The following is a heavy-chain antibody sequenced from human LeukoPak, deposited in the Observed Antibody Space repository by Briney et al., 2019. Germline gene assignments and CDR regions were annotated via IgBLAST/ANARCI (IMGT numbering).Heavy chain of an antibody. D-gene: IGHD6-13*01. Sequence: GGSLRLSCAASGFTFSRYWMSWVRQAPGKGLEWVSSISSSSSYIYYADSVKGRFTISRDNAKNSLYLQMNSLRAVDTAVYYCARVRGGSSWDAFDIWGQGTMVTVSS. CDR3: ARVRGGSSWDAFDI. CDR2: ISSSSSYI. J-gene: IGHJ3*02. CDR1: GFTFSRYW. V-gene: IGHV3-21*01.